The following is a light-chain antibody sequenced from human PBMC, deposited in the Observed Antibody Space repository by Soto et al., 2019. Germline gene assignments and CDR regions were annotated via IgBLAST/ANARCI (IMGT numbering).Light chain of an antibody. CDR1: SGHRSNT. Sequence: QSVLTQSSSASASLGSSVKLTCTLSSGHRSNTIAWHQQQPGKAPRYLMKLEGSGSYNKGSGVPDRFSGSSSGADRYLTISNLQSEDEADYYCETWDSNTRVFGGGTKVTVL. CDR2: LEGSGSY. V-gene: IGLV4-60*03. J-gene: IGLJ2*01. CDR3: ETWDSNTRV.